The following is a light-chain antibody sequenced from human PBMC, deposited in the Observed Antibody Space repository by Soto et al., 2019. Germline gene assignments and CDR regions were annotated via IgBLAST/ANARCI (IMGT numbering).Light chain of an antibody. CDR2: GAS. V-gene: IGKV1-39*01. CDR1: QSITTS. J-gene: IGKJ5*01. Sequence: DIHLTQSPSSLSASILAILTITCQESQSITTSLNWYQQTPGKAPKVLIFGASNLQSGVPSRFSGSGSGTDFTLTISSLQPEDFATYYCQQSYSTPITFGQGTRLEIK. CDR3: QQSYSTPIT.